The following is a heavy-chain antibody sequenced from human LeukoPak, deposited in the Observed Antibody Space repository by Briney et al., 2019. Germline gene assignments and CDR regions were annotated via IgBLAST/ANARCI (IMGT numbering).Heavy chain of an antibody. CDR2: ISGSGRNT. D-gene: IGHD3-22*01. CDR3: VTNYFDSSAYYPDFDY. V-gene: IGHV3-23*01. Sequence: GRSVRLSCAASGFTFSSYAMNWVRQAPLKGLEWVSAISGSGRNTYYADSVKGRFTISRDNSKNTLYLQMNSLRAEDSAVYYCVTNYFDSSAYYPDFDYWGQGALVTASS. CDR1: GFTFSSYA. J-gene: IGHJ4*02.